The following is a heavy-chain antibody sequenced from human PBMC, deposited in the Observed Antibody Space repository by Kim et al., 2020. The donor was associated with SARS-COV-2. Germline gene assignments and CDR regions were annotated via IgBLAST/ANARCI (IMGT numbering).Heavy chain of an antibody. V-gene: IGHV3-21*01. Sequence: GGSLRLSCAASGFTFSYYTMNWVRQAPGKGLEWVSSITSSGTYIYYADSVKGRFTISRDNTKNSLYLQMNSLRSDDTAVYFCARAPGTNWFDPWGQGTLLTVSS. CDR3: ARAPGTNWFDP. D-gene: IGHD6-13*01. CDR1: GFTFSYYT. CDR2: ITSSGTYI. J-gene: IGHJ5*02.